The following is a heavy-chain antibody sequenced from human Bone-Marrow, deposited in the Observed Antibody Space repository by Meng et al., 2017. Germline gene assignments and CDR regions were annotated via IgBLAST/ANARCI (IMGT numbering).Heavy chain of an antibody. CDR2: INPKSGDT. Sequence: QVQLVQSEVEGKKPGSSVKVSCKASGGTFSSYAISWVRQAPGQGLEWMGWINPKSGDTHYAQKFQARVTMTGDTSISTAYMELSGLRSDDTAMYYCARDEDISAAGKLFGDYWGQGTLVTVSS. V-gene: IGHV1-2*02. D-gene: IGHD6-13*01. CDR1: GGTFSSYA. J-gene: IGHJ4*02. CDR3: ARDEDISAAGKLFGDY.